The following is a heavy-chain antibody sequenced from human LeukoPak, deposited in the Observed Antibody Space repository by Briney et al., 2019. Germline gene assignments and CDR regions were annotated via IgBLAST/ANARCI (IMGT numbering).Heavy chain of an antibody. J-gene: IGHJ6*03. CDR3: AKDVVSGMASSYYYYYMDV. V-gene: IGHV3-33*06. CDR1: GFSSSIYG. CDR2: IWYDGSNK. Sequence: GGSLRLSCAASGFSSSIYGMHWVRQAPGKGLEWVAAIWYDGSNKYYADSVKGRFTISRDNSKNTLYLQMNSLRAEDTAVYYCAKDVVSGMASSYYYYYMDVWGKGTTLTVSS. D-gene: IGHD3-16*01.